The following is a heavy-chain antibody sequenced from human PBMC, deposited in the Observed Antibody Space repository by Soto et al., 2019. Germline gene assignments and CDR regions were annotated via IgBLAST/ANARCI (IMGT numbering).Heavy chain of an antibody. D-gene: IGHD5-12*01. Sequence: GGSLRLSCSASGFTFSSYAMHWVRQAPGKGLEYVSAISSNGGSTYYADSVKGRFTISRDNSKNTLYLQMSSLRAEDTAVYYCVREDSGYDSPQNYYYYGMDVWGQGTTVTVSS. CDR3: VREDSGYDSPQNYYYYGMDV. CDR2: ISSNGGST. V-gene: IGHV3-64D*08. CDR1: GFTFSSYA. J-gene: IGHJ6*02.